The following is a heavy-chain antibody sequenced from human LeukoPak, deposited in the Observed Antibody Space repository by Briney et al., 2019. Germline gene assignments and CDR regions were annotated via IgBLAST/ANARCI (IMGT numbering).Heavy chain of an antibody. CDR2: ISYDGSNK. Sequence: GGSLRLSCAASGFTFSSYAMHWVRQAPGKGLEWVAVISYDGSNKYYADSVKGRFTISRDNSKNTLYLQMNSLRAEDTAVYYCARGKTVAGTRQYFDYWGQGTLVTVSS. CDR3: ARGKTVAGTRQYFDY. D-gene: IGHD6-19*01. CDR1: GFTFSSYA. V-gene: IGHV3-30*04. J-gene: IGHJ4*02.